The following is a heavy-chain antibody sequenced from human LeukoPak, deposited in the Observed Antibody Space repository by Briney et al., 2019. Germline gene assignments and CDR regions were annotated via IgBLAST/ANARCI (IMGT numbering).Heavy chain of an antibody. CDR3: ARGRGADS. CDR1: GFTFSSSS. Sequence: GGSLRLSCAASGFTFSSSSMTWVRQAPGKGLEWVANIKQDGSDKFYVDSVKGRFTISRDNAKNLLYLQMNSLRAEDTALYYCARGRGADSWGQGILVTVST. V-gene: IGHV3-7*01. CDR2: IKQDGSDK. J-gene: IGHJ4*02.